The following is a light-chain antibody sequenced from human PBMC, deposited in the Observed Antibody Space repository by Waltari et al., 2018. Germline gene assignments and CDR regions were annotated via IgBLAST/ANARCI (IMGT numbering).Light chain of an antibody. CDR3: SSYAGRSSDYV. J-gene: IGLJ1*01. Sequence: QSTLTQSAAVAGSLGQSITISCTGTSTDVGSHDLVSWYQHHPHNAPKLIIFDVTKRPSGISDRFSGSKSGNTASLTISDLQAGDEAVYFCSSYAGRSSDYVFGSGTHVTVL. V-gene: IGLV2-23*02. CDR2: DVT. CDR1: STDVGSHDL.